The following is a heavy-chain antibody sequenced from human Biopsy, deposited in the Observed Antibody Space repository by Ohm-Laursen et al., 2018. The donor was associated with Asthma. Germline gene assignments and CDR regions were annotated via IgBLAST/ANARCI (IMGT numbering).Heavy chain of an antibody. Sequence: GALSLTCAVYGGSFSGYYWLWMSQPPGKGLEWIRELNHSGSTNYNPSLKSQVPISVDPSKNQLSLRLSSVTAADTAVYYCARSAKTIFGVVMGSYYYGMDVWGQGTTVTVSS. J-gene: IGHJ6*02. CDR2: LNHSGST. CDR3: ARSAKTIFGVVMGSYYYGMDV. CDR1: GGSFSGYY. V-gene: IGHV4-34*01. D-gene: IGHD3-3*01.